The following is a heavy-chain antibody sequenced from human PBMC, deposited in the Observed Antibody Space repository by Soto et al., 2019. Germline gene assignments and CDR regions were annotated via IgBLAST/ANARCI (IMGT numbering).Heavy chain of an antibody. Sequence: QVQLQESGPGLVKPSQTLSLTCTVSGGSISSGGYYWSWIRQHPGKGLEWIGYIYYSGSTYYNPSLKSRVTISVDTSKNQFSLKLSSVTAADTAVYYCARLAPRGYSYGVDYWGQGTLVTVSS. J-gene: IGHJ4*02. CDR3: ARLAPRGYSYGVDY. V-gene: IGHV4-31*03. CDR1: GGSISSGGYY. D-gene: IGHD5-18*01. CDR2: IYYSGST.